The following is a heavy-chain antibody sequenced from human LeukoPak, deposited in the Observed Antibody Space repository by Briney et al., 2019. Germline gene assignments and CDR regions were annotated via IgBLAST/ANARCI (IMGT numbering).Heavy chain of an antibody. CDR1: GVSITSYY. J-gene: IGHJ4*02. CDR3: ARVFDY. Sequence: SETLSLTCTVSGVSITSYYWGWIRQPPGKGLEWIGSIYYSGSTYYNPSLKSRVTISVDTSKNQFSLKLSSVTAADTAVYYCARVFDYWGQGTLVTVSS. V-gene: IGHV4-39*07. CDR2: IYYSGST.